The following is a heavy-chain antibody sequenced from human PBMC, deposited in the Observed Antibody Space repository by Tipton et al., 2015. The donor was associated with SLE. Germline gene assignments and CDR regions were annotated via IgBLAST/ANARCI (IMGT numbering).Heavy chain of an antibody. CDR1: GVSISGYY. D-gene: IGHD3-3*01. Sequence: TLSLTCAVSGVSISGYYCSWIRQSPGKGLEWIGFIYYDGATKYNPSLRNRVSISIDTSKNQFSLKMTSLTAADTALYYCARIRPGHGDPFDFWGQGALVTVSS. CDR3: ARIRPGHGDPFDF. J-gene: IGHJ4*02. CDR2: IYYDGAT. V-gene: IGHV4-59*01.